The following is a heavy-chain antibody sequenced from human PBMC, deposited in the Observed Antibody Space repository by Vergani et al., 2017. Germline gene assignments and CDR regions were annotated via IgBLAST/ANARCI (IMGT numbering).Heavy chain of an antibody. D-gene: IGHD4-17*01. CDR2: INHSGST. CDR3: ARDREVYGDYEEPSDY. Sequence: QVQLQQWGAGLLKPSETLSLTCAVYGGSFSGYYWSWIRQPPGKGLEWIGEINHSGSTNYNPSLKSRVTISVDTSKNQFSLKLSSVTAADTAVYYCARDREVYGDYEEPSDYWGQGTLVTVSS. J-gene: IGHJ4*02. V-gene: IGHV4-34*01. CDR1: GGSFSGYY.